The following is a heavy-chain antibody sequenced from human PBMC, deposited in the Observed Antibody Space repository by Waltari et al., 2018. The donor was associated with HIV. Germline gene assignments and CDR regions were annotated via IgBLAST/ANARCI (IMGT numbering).Heavy chain of an antibody. V-gene: IGHV1-2*06. D-gene: IGHD3-22*01. CDR3: ARTPLLTMIVDWFDP. CDR2: INPNSGGT. J-gene: IGHJ5*02. CDR1: GYTFTGYY. Sequence: QVQLVQSGAEVKKPGASVKVSCKASGYTFTGYYMHCVRQAPGQGLEWMGRINPNSGGTNYAQKLQGRVTMTRDTSISTAYMELSRLRSDDTAVYYCARTPLLTMIVDWFDPWGQGTLVTVSS.